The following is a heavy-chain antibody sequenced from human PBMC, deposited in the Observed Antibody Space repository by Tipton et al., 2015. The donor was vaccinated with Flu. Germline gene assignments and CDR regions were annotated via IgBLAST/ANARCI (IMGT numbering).Heavy chain of an antibody. D-gene: IGHD3-9*01. V-gene: IGHV1-69*01. CDR1: GGTFSSYA. J-gene: IGHJ6*02. Sequence: QVQLVQSGAEVKKPGSSVKVSCKASGGTFSSYAISWVRQAPGQGLEWMGGIIPIFGTANYAQKFQGRVTITADESTSTAYMELSSLRSEDTAVYYCARLHGGVLRYFPRTTYYYGMDVWGQGTTVTVSS. CDR3: ARLHGGVLRYFPRTTYYYGMDV. CDR2: IIPIFGTA.